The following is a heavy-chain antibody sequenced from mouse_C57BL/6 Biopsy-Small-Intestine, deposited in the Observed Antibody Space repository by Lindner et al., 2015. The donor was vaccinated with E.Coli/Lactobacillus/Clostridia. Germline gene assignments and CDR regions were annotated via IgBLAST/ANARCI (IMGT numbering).Heavy chain of an antibody. V-gene: IGHV1-19*01. CDR1: GYTFTDYY. J-gene: IGHJ3*01. Sequence: LQESGPELVKPGASVKMSCKASGYTFTDYYMNWVKQSHGKSLEWIGRVNPNNGGTNYNQKFKGKATLTVDKSLSTAYMQLNSLTSEDSAVYYCASVRFAYWGQGTLVTVSA. CDR2: VNPNNGGT. CDR3: ASVRFAY.